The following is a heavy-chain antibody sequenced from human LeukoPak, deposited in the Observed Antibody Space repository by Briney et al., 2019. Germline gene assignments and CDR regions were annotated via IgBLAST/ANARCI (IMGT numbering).Heavy chain of an antibody. Sequence: GGSLRLSCAASGFTYSTYGMNWVRQAPGKGLEWVSGISGSGGSTYYADSVKGRFTISRDNSQNTLYLQMDSLRGDDTALYYCAKDVWGPTAMKNNWFDPWGQGTLVTVS. V-gene: IGHV3-23*01. CDR2: ISGSGGST. J-gene: IGHJ5*02. CDR1: GFTYSTYG. CDR3: AKDVWGPTAMKNNWFDP. D-gene: IGHD3-16*01.